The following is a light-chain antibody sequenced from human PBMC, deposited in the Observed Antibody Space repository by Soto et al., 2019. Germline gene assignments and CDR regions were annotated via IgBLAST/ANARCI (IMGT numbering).Light chain of an antibody. Sequence: QLVLTQPASVSGSPGQSVTISCTGTSSDFGGYNYVSWYQQYPGKAPKLMIYEVSNRPSGVPNRFSGSKSGNTASLTISGLQAEDEADYYCSSYTATRGVFGTGTKVTVL. CDR1: SSDFGGYNY. CDR3: SSYTATRGV. V-gene: IGLV2-14*01. CDR2: EVS. J-gene: IGLJ1*01.